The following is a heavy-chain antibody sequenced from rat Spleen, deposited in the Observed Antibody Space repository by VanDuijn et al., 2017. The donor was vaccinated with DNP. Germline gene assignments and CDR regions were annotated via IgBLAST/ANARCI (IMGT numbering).Heavy chain of an antibody. CDR2: ISYDGDKT. J-gene: IGHJ4*01. D-gene: IGHD1-4*01. V-gene: IGHV5-22*01. CDR3: ARQTTRGAMDA. Sequence: EVHLVESGGGLVQPGGSLELSCAASGFTFNDCYMAWVRQAPTKGLEWVAYISYDGDKTFYGDSVKGRFTISRDNSKATLYLQMNSLRSEDTATYYCARQTTRGAMDAWGHGTSVTVSS. CDR1: GFTFNDCY.